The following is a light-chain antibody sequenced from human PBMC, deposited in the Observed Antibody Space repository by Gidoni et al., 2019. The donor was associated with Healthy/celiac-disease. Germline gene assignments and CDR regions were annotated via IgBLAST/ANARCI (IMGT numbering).Light chain of an antibody. V-gene: IGKV1-5*03. Sequence: DIQMTQSPSTLSASVGDRVTITWRASQSISSWLAWYQQKPGKAPKLLIYKASSLESGVPSRFSGSGSGTEFTLTISSLQPDDFATYYCQQYNSYSFTFGPGTKVDIK. J-gene: IGKJ3*01. CDR3: QQYNSYSFT. CDR1: QSISSW. CDR2: KAS.